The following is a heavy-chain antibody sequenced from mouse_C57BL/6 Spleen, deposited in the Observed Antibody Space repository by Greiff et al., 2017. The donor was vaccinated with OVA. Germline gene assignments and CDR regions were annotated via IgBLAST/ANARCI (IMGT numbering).Heavy chain of an antibody. V-gene: IGHV1-52*01. J-gene: IGHJ1*03. CDR2: IDPSDSET. Sequence: QVQLQQPGAELVRPGSSVKLSCKASGYTFTSYWMHWVKQRPIQGLEWIGNIDPSDSETHYNQKFKDKGTLTVDKSSSTAYMQLSSLTSEDSAVYYCAREGGLYDGYFGVWGTGTTVTVSS. CDR1: GYTFTSYW. D-gene: IGHD2-12*01. CDR3: AREGGLYDGYFGV.